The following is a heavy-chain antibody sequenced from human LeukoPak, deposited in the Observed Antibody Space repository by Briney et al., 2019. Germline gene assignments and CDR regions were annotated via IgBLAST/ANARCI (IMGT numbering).Heavy chain of an antibody. CDR3: ARAGEPPEEWAYCGGDCSAGEGFFDY. V-gene: IGHV1-18*01. J-gene: IGHJ4*02. CDR2: ISAYNGNT. D-gene: IGHD2-21*01. Sequence: ASVKVSCKASGYTFTSYGISWVRQAPGQGVEWMGWISAYNGNTNYAQKLQGRVTMTTDTSTSTAYMELRSLRSDDTAVYHCARAGEPPEEWAYCGGDCSAGEGFFDYWGQGTLVTVSS. CDR1: GYTFTSYG.